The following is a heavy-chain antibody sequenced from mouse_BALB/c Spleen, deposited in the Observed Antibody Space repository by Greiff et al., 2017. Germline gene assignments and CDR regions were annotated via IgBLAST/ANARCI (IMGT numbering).Heavy chain of an antibody. V-gene: IGHV3-1*02. J-gene: IGHJ2*01. D-gene: IGHD4-1*01. Sequence: EVQLQQSGPDLVKPSQSLSITCTVTGYSITSGYSWHWIRRFPGNKLEWMGYIHYSGSTTYNQSLKSRISLTRDTSKNQFYLQLSSVTTEDTATYYCARWLLSNWDGYFDYWGQGTTLTVSS. CDR2: IHYSGST. CDR1: GYSITSGYS. CDR3: ARWLLSNWDGYFDY.